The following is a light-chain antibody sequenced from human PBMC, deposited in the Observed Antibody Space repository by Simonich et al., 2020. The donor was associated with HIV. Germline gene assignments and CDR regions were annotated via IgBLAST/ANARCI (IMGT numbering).Light chain of an antibody. J-gene: IGLJ3*02. CDR3: QSYDNSLSGWV. CDR1: SSNIGAGYD. CDR2: GNS. V-gene: IGLV1-40*01. Sequence: QSVLTQPPSVSGAPGQRVTISCTGSSSNIGAGYDVPWYQQLPGTAPKLLIYGNSKRPSGVPDRFSGSKSGTSASLAITGLQAEDEADYYCQSYDNSLSGWVFGGGTKMTVL.